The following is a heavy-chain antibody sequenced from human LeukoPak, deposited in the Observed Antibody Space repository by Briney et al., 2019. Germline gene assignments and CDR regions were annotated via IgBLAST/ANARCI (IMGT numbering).Heavy chain of an antibody. D-gene: IGHD3-10*01. CDR1: GFSFSSYW. CDR3: ARDRDGEFDP. CDR2: MKQDGSEK. J-gene: IGHJ5*02. Sequence: GGSLRLSCVVSGFSFSSYWMTWVRQAPGKGLEWVANMKQDGSEKHHADSVKGRFTISRDNTKNSLYLQMNSLRAEDTAVYYCARDRDGEFDPWGQGTLVTVSS. V-gene: IGHV3-7*05.